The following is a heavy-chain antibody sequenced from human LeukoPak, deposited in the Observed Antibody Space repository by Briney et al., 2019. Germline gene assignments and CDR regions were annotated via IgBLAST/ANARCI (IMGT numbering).Heavy chain of an antibody. Sequence: ASVKVSCKASGYTFTSNGITWVRQAPGQGLEWMGWISAYNGQTSYAQSLQGRVAMTTDTSTSTAYMELRSLRSDDTAVYYCARRSGSGSYIDYWGQGTLVTVSS. CDR1: GYTFTSNG. V-gene: IGHV1-18*01. CDR2: ISAYNGQT. D-gene: IGHD3-10*01. CDR3: ARRSGSGSYIDY. J-gene: IGHJ4*02.